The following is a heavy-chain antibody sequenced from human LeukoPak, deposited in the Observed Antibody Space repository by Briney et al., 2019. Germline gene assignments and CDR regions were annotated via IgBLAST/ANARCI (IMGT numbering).Heavy chain of an antibody. J-gene: IGHJ4*02. CDR1: GFTVSSNY. D-gene: IGHD2-2*01. Sequence: PGGSLRLSCAASGFTVSSNYMSWVRQAPGKGLEWVSSISASSNYIYYADSVKGRFTISRDNAKNSLYLQMSSLRAEDTAVYYCARDASTRCYLCEVDYWGQGTLVTVSS. V-gene: IGHV3-21*01. CDR3: ARDASTRCYLCEVDY. CDR2: ISASSNYI.